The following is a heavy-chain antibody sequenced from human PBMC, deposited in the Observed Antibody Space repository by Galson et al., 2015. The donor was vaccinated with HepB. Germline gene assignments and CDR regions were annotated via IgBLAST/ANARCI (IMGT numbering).Heavy chain of an antibody. V-gene: IGHV1-2*02. CDR3: ARVDNSGYDPHPDY. D-gene: IGHD5-12*01. CDR1: GYTFTGYY. CDR2: INPNSGGT. J-gene: IGHJ4*02. Sequence: SVKVSCKASGYTFTGYYMHWVRQAPGQGLEWMGWINPNSGGTNYAQKFQGRVTMTRDTSISTAYMELSRLRSDDTAVYYCARVDNSGYDPHPDYWGQGTLVTVSS.